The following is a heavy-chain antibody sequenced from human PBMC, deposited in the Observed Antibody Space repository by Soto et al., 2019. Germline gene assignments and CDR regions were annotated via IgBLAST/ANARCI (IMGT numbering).Heavy chain of an antibody. D-gene: IGHD3-10*01. J-gene: IGHJ3*02. Sequence: SETLSLTCTVSGGSISSYYWSWIRQPPGKGLEWIGYIYYSGSTNYNPSLKSRVTISVDTSKNQFSLKLSSVTAADTAVYYCAREAIRRRLWFGEAIGYTFDIWGQGTMVTVSS. CDR2: IYYSGST. CDR1: GGSISSYY. CDR3: AREAIRRRLWFGEAIGYTFDI. V-gene: IGHV4-59*01.